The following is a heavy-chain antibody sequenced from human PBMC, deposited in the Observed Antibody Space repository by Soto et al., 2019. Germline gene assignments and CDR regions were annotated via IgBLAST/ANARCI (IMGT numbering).Heavy chain of an antibody. CDR1: SGSISSSNW. CDR2: IYHSGST. CDR3: ARDARGYSYGYYYYYYMDV. Sequence: QVQLQESGPGLVKPSGTLSLTCAVSSGSISSSNWWSWVRQPPGKGLEWIGEIYHSGSTNYNPSLKSRVTISVDESKNQFSLKLSSVTAADTAVYYCARDARGYSYGYYYYYYMDVWGKGTTVTVSS. J-gene: IGHJ6*03. D-gene: IGHD5-18*01. V-gene: IGHV4-4*02.